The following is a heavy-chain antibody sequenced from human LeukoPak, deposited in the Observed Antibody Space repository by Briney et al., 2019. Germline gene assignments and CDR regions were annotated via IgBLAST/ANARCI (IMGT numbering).Heavy chain of an antibody. Sequence: GGSLRLSCTASGFSFTSYGMHWVRQGPGKGLEWVAVVRYDGSDEHYADSVKGRFTISRDNPKTTLYLQMNNLREEDTAVYYCARPNCGGECYFSGYGMDVWGQGTTVTVSS. V-gene: IGHV3-30*04. CDR2: VRYDGSDE. CDR1: GFSFTSYG. CDR3: ARPNCGGECYFSGYGMDV. J-gene: IGHJ6*02. D-gene: IGHD2-21*01.